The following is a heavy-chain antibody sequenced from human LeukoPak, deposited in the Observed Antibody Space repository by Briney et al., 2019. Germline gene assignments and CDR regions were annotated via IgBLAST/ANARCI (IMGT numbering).Heavy chain of an antibody. D-gene: IGHD6-13*01. CDR1: GFTFSSSA. V-gene: IGHV3-23*01. J-gene: IGHJ4*02. CDR3: AKDLGIAPPYTDC. CDR2: ISASGGST. Sequence: GGSLRLSCAASGFTFSSSAMSWVRQVPGKGLEWVSGISASGGSTSYADSVKGRFTISRDNSENTLYLQMNSLRADDTAVYYCAKDLGIAPPYTDCWGQGTVVTVSS.